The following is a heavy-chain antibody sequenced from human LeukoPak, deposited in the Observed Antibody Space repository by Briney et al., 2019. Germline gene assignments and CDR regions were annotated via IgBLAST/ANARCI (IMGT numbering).Heavy chain of an antibody. CDR2: ISGSGGST. V-gene: IGHV3-23*01. D-gene: IGHD6-6*01. Sequence: GGSLRLSCAASGLTFSSYAMSWVRRAPGKGLEWVSAISGSGGSTYYADSVKGRFTISRDNSKNTLYLQMNSLRAEDTAVYYCAKDRGIAARTIFDYWGQGTLVTVSS. J-gene: IGHJ4*02. CDR3: AKDRGIAARTIFDY. CDR1: GLTFSSYA.